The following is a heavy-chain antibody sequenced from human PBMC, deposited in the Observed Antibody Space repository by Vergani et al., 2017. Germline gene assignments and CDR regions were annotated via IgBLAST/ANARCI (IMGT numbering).Heavy chain of an antibody. CDR2: ISAYNGNK. V-gene: IGHV1-18*01. Sequence: QVQLVQSGAEVKKPGASVKVSCKASGYTFTSYGISWVRQAPGQGLEWMGWISAYNGNKNYAQKLQGRVTMTHDTATSTAYMGLRSLRADDTAVYYCARDRMELGVVVPAAVWGQGTLVTVSS. D-gene: IGHD2-2*01. J-gene: IGHJ4*02. CDR1: GYTFTSYG. CDR3: ARDRMELGVVVPAAV.